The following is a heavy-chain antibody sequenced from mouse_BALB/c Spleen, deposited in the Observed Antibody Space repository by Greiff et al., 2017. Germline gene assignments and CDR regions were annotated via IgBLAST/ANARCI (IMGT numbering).Heavy chain of an antibody. CDR1: GYTFTDYN. J-gene: IGHJ2*01. D-gene: IGHD5-5*01. Sequence: EVQLQQSGPELVKPGASVKISCKASGYTFTDYNMHWVKQSHGKSLEWIGYIYPYNGGTGYNQKFKSKATLTVDNSSSTAYMELRSLTSEDSAVYYCARAYLYFDYWGQGTTLTVAS. CDR2: IYPYNGGT. CDR3: ARAYLYFDY. V-gene: IGHV1S29*02.